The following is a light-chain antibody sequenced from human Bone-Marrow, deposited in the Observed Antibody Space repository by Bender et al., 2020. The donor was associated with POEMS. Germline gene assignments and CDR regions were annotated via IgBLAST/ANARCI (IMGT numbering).Light chain of an antibody. Sequence: SYELTQPPSVSVSPGQTARITCSADALANHYASWYQQTPGQAPVLVIYEDSERPSGIPERFSGSSSGTTVTLTISGVQPEDEADYYCQSADSSGTFRVFGGGTKLTVL. J-gene: IGLJ3*02. CDR2: EDS. CDR3: QSADSSGTFRV. CDR1: ALANHY. V-gene: IGLV3-25*03.